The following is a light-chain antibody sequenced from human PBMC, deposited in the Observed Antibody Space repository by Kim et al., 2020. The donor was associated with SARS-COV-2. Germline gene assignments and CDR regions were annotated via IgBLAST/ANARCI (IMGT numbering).Light chain of an antibody. J-gene: IGLJ1*01. CDR2: EDT. V-gene: IGLV3-1*01. Sequence: SVSPGQTANIPCSGDGLGHKYVCWYQQKPGLSPVLVIYEDTKRPSGIPERFSGSSSGNTATLTISGTQAMDEADYYCQTWDSRTAVFGPGTKVTVL. CDR3: QTWDSRTAV. CDR1: GLGHKY.